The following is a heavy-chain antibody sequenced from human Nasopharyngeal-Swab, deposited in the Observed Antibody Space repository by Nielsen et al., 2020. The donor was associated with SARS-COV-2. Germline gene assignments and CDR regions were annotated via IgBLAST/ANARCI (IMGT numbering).Heavy chain of an antibody. V-gene: IGHV4-59*08. CDR2: IYYSGST. CDR3: ARRSGYSYGYALDN. J-gene: IGHJ4*02. D-gene: IGHD5-18*01. Sequence: WIRQPPGKGLEWIGYIYYSGSTYYNPSLRSRVTILVDTSKNQFSLKLYSVTAADTAIYYCARRSGYSYGYALDNWGPGTQVTVS.